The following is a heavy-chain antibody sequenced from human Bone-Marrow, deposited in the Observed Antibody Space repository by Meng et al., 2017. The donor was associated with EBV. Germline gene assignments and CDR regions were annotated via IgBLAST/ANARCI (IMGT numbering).Heavy chain of an antibody. V-gene: IGHV4-39*01. CDR1: GGSLRIIIAY. J-gene: IGHJ5*02. CDR2: IYYSGST. Sequence: QLHAPAPGLVTLSDTTSLTVSCCGGSLRIIIAYWGWIRQPPGKGLEWIGSIYYSGSTYYNPSLKIRVTISVDTSKNQFSLKLSSVTAADTAVYYCARRSPLRVLDPWGQGTLVTVSS. CDR3: ARRSPLRVLDP.